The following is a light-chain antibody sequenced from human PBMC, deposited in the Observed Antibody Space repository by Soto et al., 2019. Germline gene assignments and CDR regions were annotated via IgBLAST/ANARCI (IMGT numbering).Light chain of an antibody. V-gene: IGLV2-23*01. Sequence: SALTQPASVSASPGQSIPISCTGTSSDIGSYNLVSWYQQHPGKAPKLMIYEGSKRPSGASNRFSGSKSGNTASLTISGLQAEDEADYYCCSYAGSSTYVFGTGTKLTVL. J-gene: IGLJ1*01. CDR3: CSYAGSSTYV. CDR1: SSDIGSYNL. CDR2: EGS.